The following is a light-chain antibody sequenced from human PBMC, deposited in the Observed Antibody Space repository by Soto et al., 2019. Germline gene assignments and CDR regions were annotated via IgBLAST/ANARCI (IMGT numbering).Light chain of an antibody. Sequence: QSVLTQPASVSGSPGQSITISCTGTSGDVGGSPYVSWYQQHPGKAPKLMIYEVSNRPSGVSNRFSGYKSGNTDSLTISGLQAEDEADYSCSSYTSSSTLVFGGGTKLTVL. CDR1: SGDVGGSPY. CDR2: EVS. V-gene: IGLV2-14*01. J-gene: IGLJ2*01. CDR3: SSYTSSSTLV.